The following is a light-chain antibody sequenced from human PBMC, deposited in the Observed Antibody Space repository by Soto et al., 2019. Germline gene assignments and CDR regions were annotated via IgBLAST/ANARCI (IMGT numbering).Light chain of an antibody. J-gene: IGKJ1*01. Sequence: EIVLTQAPATLSSSPGEIATLSCRSSQSVSSSYLAWYQQKPGQAPRLLIYVSSSRATGIPDRFSGSGSGTDFTLTISRLEPEDFAVYYCQQYVSSRTFGQGTKVDI. CDR1: QSVSSSY. CDR3: QQYVSSRT. V-gene: IGKV3-20*01. CDR2: VSS.